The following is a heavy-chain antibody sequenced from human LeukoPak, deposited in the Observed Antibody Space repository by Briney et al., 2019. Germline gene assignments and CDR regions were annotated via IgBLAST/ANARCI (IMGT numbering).Heavy chain of an antibody. CDR2: INSDGSST. Sequence: GGSLRLSCAASGFTFSSYWMHWVRQAPGKGLVWVSRINSDGSSTSYADSVKGRFTISRDNTKNTLYLQMNSLRAEDTAVYYCARGVRGCSSTSCYLAIWGQGTMVTVSS. CDR1: GFTFSSYW. CDR3: ARGVRGCSSTSCYLAI. J-gene: IGHJ3*02. V-gene: IGHV3-74*01. D-gene: IGHD2-2*01.